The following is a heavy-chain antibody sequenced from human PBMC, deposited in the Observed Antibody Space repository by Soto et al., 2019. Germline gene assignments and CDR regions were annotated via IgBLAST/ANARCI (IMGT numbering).Heavy chain of an antibody. Sequence: ASVKVSCKASGYTFTSYDINWARQATGQGLEWMGWMNPNTGNTGYAQKFRGRVTMTTDTSTSTAYMELRGLRSDDTAVYYCARVVTGYYYMDVWGKGTTVTVSS. V-gene: IGHV1-8*01. CDR3: ARVVTGYYYMDV. CDR1: GYTFTSYD. CDR2: MNPNTGNT. J-gene: IGHJ6*03. D-gene: IGHD2-21*02.